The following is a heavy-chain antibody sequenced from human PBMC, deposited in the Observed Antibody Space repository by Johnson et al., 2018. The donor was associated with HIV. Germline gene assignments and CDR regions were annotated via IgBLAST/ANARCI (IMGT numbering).Heavy chain of an antibody. V-gene: IGHV3-66*01. D-gene: IGHD2-2*01. J-gene: IGHJ3*02. CDR2: IYSGGST. CDR3: AQGGGTSGAAVLVAFDI. Sequence: MQLVESGGGVVQPGRSLRLSCAASGFTFSSYAMHWVRQAPGKGLEWVSVIYSGGSTYYDDSVKGRFTISSDNSKHTLYLQMNSLGAEDPAGDYWAQGGGTSGAAVLVAFDIWGQGTMVTVSS. CDR1: GFTFSSYA.